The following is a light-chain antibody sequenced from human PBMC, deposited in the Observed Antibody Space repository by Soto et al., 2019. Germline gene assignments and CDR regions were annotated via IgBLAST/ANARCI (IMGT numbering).Light chain of an antibody. V-gene: IGKV3-20*01. CDR3: HQYGSAAAWT. J-gene: IGKJ1*01. CDR1: QSISSSY. Sequence: EIVLTQSPGTLSLFPGERATLSCRASQSISSSYLAWYQQKPGQAPRLLIHGASNRATGIPDRFSGAGSATDFTLTISRLEPEHFAVYYCHQYGSAAAWTFGQGTKVEIK. CDR2: GAS.